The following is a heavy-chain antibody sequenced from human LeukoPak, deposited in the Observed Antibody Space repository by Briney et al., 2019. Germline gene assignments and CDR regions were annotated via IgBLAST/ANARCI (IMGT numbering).Heavy chain of an antibody. CDR2: IIPIFGIA. V-gene: IGHV1-69*04. D-gene: IGHD3-22*01. Sequence: SVKVSCKASGGTFSSYAISWVRQAPGQGLEWMGRIIPIFGIANYAQKFQGRVTITADKSTSTAYMELSSLRSENTAVYYCARDNYYDSSGFPMDVWGQGTTVTVSS. CDR1: GGTFSSYA. J-gene: IGHJ6*02. CDR3: ARDNYYDSSGFPMDV.